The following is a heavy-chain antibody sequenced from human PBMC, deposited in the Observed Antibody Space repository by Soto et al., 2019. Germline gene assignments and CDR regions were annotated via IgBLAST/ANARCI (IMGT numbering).Heavy chain of an antibody. CDR1: GFMFSTFA. Sequence: EGQLLESGGALKQPGGSLRLSCEASGFMFSTFAMNWVRQAPGKGLEWVAGISGGGGSTTYADSVKGRFPVSRDNGKKTLYLEMNGLRSEDTAIYFCAKDLRTGVMFKGYGLDVWGPGTRVTVSS. CDR2: ISGGGGST. J-gene: IGHJ6*02. V-gene: IGHV3-23*01. CDR3: AKDLRTGVMFKGYGLDV. D-gene: IGHD3-16*01.